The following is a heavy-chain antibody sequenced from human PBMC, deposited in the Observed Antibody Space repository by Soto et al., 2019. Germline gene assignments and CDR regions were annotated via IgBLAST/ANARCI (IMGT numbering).Heavy chain of an antibody. V-gene: IGHV4-34*01. CDR3: ARGAAAAGVTAIYYYYGMDV. Sequence: PSETLSLTCAVYGGSFSGYYWSWIRQPPGKGLEWIGEINHSGSTNYNPSLKSRVTISVDTSKNQFSLKLSSVTAADTAVYYCARGAAAAGVTAIYYYYGMDVWGQGTTVTVS. CDR2: INHSGST. D-gene: IGHD2-21*02. J-gene: IGHJ6*02. CDR1: GGSFSGYY.